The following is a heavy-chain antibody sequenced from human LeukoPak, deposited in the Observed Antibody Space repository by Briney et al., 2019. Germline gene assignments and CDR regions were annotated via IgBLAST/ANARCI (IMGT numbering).Heavy chain of an antibody. J-gene: IGHJ6*02. CDR1: GFTFSSYA. V-gene: IGHV3-23*01. CDR2: ISGSGGST. Sequence: PGGSLRLSCAASGFTFSSYAMSWVRQAPGKGLEWVSAISGSGGSTYYADSVKGRFTISRDNSKNTLYLQMNSLRAEDAAVYYCAKRFQPYYYGMDVWGQGTTVTVSS. CDR3: AKRFQPYYYGMDV. D-gene: IGHD1-14*01.